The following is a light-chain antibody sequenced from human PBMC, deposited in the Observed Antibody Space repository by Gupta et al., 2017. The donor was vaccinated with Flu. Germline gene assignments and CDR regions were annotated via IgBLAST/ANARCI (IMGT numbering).Light chain of an antibody. CDR2: KDS. J-gene: IGLJ3*02. CDR1: TLPTQY. V-gene: IGLV3-25*03. CDR3: QSASSSSSQRV. Sequence: SYALPQPPSVSVSSGQTARITCSGDTLPTQYSYWYQQKPGQAPVLMIYKDSERPSGNPERFSGSSSGTTVTLTISGVQAEDEADYYCQSASSSSSQRVFGGGTKLTVL.